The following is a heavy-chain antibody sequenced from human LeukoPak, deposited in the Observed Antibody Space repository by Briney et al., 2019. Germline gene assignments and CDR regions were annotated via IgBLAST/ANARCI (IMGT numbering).Heavy chain of an antibody. V-gene: IGHV4-34*01. Sequence: SETLSLTCAIYGASLNDYWWTWVRQPPGAGLEWIGEVTDGGYTNYKSSLKSRVSVSVDISKNQFSLRLPSVTAAGTAMYFYARITARGGSDDAFDVWGQGTMIIVSS. J-gene: IGHJ3*01. CDR1: GASLNDYW. CDR3: ARITARGGSDDAFDV. D-gene: IGHD2-15*01. CDR2: VTDGGYT.